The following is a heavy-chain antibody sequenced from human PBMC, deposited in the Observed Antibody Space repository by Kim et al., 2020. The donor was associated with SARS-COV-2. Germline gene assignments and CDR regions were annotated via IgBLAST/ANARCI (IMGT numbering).Heavy chain of an antibody. V-gene: IGHV1-46*01. Sequence: ASVKVSCKASGYTFTSYYMHWVRQAPGQGLEWMGIINPSGGSTSYAQKFQGRVTMTRDTSTSTAYMELSSLRSEDTAVYYCARDTDYYDSSGYGFDYWGQGTLVTVSS. D-gene: IGHD3-22*01. J-gene: IGHJ4*02. CDR2: INPSGGST. CDR3: ARDTDYYDSSGYGFDY. CDR1: GYTFTSYY.